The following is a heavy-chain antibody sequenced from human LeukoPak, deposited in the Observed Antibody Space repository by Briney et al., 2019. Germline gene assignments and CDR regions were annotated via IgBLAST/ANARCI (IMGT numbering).Heavy chain of an antibody. D-gene: IGHD3-22*01. CDR2: IRNAGTT. J-gene: IGHJ4*02. Sequence: SETLSLTCTVSGGSISNSDYYWGWIRQPPGKGLEWIGRIRNAGTTYYNPSLKSRLTISVDTSKNQFSLKLSSVTAADTAVYYCARHFYDSSGSYWGYFFDYWGQGTLVTVSS. CDR1: GGSISNSDYY. CDR3: ARHFYDSSGSYWGYFFDY. V-gene: IGHV4-39*01.